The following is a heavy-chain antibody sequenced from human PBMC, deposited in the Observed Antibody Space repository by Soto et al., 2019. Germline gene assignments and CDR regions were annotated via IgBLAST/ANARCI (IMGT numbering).Heavy chain of an antibody. V-gene: IGHV1-69*02. CDR3: ARGLSSTTVVLYGMDV. J-gene: IGHJ6*02. CDR2: IIPILGIA. Sequence: GASVKVSCKASGGTFSSYTISWVRQAPGQGLEWMGRIIPILGIANYAQKFQGRVTITADKSTSTAYMELSSLRSEDTAVYYCARGLSSTTVVLYGMDVWGQGTTVTAP. D-gene: IGHD1-1*01. CDR1: GGTFSSYT.